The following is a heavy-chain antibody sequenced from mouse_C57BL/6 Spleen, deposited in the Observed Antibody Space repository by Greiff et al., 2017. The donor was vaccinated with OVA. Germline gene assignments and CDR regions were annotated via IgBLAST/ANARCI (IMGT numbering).Heavy chain of an antibody. V-gene: IGHV1-15*01. CDR1: GYTFTDYE. J-gene: IGHJ3*01. CDR2: IDPETGGT. CDR3: TRPAWFAY. Sequence: QVQLQQSGAELVRPGASVTLSCKASGYTFTDYEMHWVKQTPVHGLEWIGAIDPETGGTAYNQKFKGKAILTADKSSSTAYMELRSLTSEDAAVYYCTRPAWFAYWGQGTLVTVSA.